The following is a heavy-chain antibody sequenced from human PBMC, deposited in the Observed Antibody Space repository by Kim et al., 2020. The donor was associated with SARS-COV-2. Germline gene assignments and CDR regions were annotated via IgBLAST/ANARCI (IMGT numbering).Heavy chain of an antibody. CDR3: AKDLAAVPNFQGAHY. CDR2: ISYDGSNK. J-gene: IGHJ4*02. Sequence: GGSLRLSCAASGFTFSSYAMHWVRQAPGKGLEWVAVISYDGSNKYYVDSVKGRFTISRDNSKNTVYLQMNSLIAEDTAVYYCAKDLAAVPNFQGAHYWGQGTLVTVSS. D-gene: IGHD6-19*01. V-gene: IGHV3-30*18. CDR1: GFTFSSYA.